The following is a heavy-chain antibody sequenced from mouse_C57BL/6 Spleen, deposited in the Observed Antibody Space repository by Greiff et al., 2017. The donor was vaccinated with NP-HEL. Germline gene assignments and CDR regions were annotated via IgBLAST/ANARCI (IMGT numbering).Heavy chain of an antibody. J-gene: IGHJ3*01. CDR2: IYPGDGDT. CDR3: ARSREDYSNYEFAY. Sequence: QVHVKQSGPELVKPGASVKISCKASGYAFSSSWMNWVKQRPGKGLEWIGRIYPGDGDTNYNGKFKGKATLTADKSSSTTYMQLSSLTSEDSAVYFCARSREDYSNYEFAYWGQGTLVTVSA. D-gene: IGHD2-5*01. CDR1: GYAFSSSW. V-gene: IGHV1-82*01.